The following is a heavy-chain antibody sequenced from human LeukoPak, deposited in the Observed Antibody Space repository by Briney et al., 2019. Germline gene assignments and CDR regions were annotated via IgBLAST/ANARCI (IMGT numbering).Heavy chain of an antibody. D-gene: IGHD2-15*01. V-gene: IGHV4-39*01. Sequence: SETLSLTCTVSGGSISSSSYYWGWIRQPPGKGLEWIGSIYYSGSTYYNPSLKSRVTISVDTSKNQFPLKLSSVTAADTAVYYCAGPKYCSGGSCYSGWYFDLWGRGTLVTVSS. CDR1: GGSISSSSYY. CDR3: AGPKYCSGGSCYSGWYFDL. CDR2: IYYSGST. J-gene: IGHJ2*01.